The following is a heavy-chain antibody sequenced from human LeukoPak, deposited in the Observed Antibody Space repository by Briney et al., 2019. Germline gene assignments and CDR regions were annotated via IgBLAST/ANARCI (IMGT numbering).Heavy chain of an antibody. CDR3: ARVGYCSSTSRSYIDY. CDR2: IYYSGST. Sequence: PSETLSLTCTVSGGSISSGGYYWSWIRQHPGKGLEWIGYIYYSGSTYYNPSLKSRVTISVDTSKNQFSLKLSSVTAADTAVYYCARVGYCSSTSRSYIDYWGQGTLVTVSS. J-gene: IGHJ4*02. V-gene: IGHV4-31*03. D-gene: IGHD2-2*01. CDR1: GGSISSGGYY.